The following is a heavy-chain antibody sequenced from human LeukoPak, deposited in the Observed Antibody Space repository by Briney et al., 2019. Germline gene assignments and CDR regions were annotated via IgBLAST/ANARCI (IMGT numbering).Heavy chain of an antibody. D-gene: IGHD5-18*01. CDR3: ASGIPPRLSWFFDL. V-gene: IGHV3-11*01. CDR2: ISSPGTTL. CDR1: GCRFSDYY. J-gene: IGHJ2*01. Sequence: GFSLTLSCAASGCRFSDYYMTWLRQAPGKGPEWVAYISSPGTTLYYVDSVKGRFTISRDNAKNSMYLQMNSLRAEDTAVYYCASGIPPRLSWFFDLWGRGTQVIVSS.